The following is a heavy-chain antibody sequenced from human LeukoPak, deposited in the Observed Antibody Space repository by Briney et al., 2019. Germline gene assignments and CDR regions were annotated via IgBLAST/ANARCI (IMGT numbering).Heavy chain of an antibody. Sequence: TGGSLRLSCAASGFTFSNYAMSWVRQAPGKGLEWVSAISGSGGSTDYADSVKGRFTISRDNSKNTLYLQMNGLRAEDTAVYYCASWNYINYWGQGTLVTVSS. V-gene: IGHV3-23*01. CDR1: GFTFSNYA. J-gene: IGHJ4*02. CDR2: ISGSGGST. D-gene: IGHD1-1*01. CDR3: ASWNYINY.